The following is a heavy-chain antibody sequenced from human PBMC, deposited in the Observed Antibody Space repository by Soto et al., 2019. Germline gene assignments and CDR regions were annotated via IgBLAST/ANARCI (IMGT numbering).Heavy chain of an antibody. D-gene: IGHD2-15*01. V-gene: IGHV3-15*01. J-gene: IGHJ4*02. CDR1: GFTFSNAW. Sequence: EVQLVESGGGLVKPGGSLSLSCAASGFTFSNAWMSWVRQAPGKVLEWVGRIKSKIDGGTTGYAAPVKGRFTISTDDSEHTLYPQMNSLKTEDTAVYYFTTIPVAAANNPGYWGQGALVTVSS. CDR3: TTIPVAAANNPGY. CDR2: IKSKIDGGTT.